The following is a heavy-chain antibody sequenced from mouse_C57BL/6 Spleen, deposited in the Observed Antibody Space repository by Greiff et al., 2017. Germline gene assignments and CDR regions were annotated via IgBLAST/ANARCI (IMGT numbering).Heavy chain of an antibody. CDR1: GYTFTSYG. CDR3: ARGSSYGYFDV. Sequence: VMLVESGAELARPGASVKLSCKASGYTFTSYGISWVKQRTGQGLEWIGEIYPRSGNTYYNEKFKGKATLTADKSSSTAYMELRSLTSEDSAVYFSARGSSYGYFDVWGTGTTVTVSS. V-gene: IGHV1-81*01. CDR2: IYPRSGNT. J-gene: IGHJ1*03. D-gene: IGHD1-1*01.